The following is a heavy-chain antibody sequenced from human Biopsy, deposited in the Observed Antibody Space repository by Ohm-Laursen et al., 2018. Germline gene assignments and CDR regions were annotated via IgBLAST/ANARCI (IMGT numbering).Heavy chain of an antibody. CDR3: ATELLPPVVGGPGLDT. D-gene: IGHD3-10*01. Sequence: SLSLSCTATGLTITGYGMNSARYAPGQGHEWVSSVSASSSYIYYADSLKGRFTVSRDNTKNTLYLQMNSLRAADTAIYFCATELLPPVVGGPGLDTWGRGTPVTVSS. V-gene: IGHV3-21*06. J-gene: IGHJ5*02. CDR2: VSASSSYI. CDR1: GLTITGYG.